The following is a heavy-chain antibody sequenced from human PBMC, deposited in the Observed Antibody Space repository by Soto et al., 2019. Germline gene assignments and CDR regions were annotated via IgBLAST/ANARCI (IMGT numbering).Heavy chain of an antibody. CDR3: ATWHEREHAYDV. J-gene: IGHJ3*01. CDR1: GFTISGKKY. CDR2: LYDLDGS. D-gene: IGHD1-1*01. V-gene: IGHV3-53*01. Sequence: DVQLVESGGGLIQPGESLRLSCAAFGFTISGKKYVAWVRQAPGKGLEWVSALYDLDGSFYAASVKGRFTTSSDSSKTPVYLQMNDLRTDDTAVYYCATWHEREHAYDVWGQGTTVTVSS.